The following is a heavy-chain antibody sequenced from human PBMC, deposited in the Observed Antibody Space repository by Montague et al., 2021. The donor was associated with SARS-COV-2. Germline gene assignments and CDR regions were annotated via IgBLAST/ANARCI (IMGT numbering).Heavy chain of an antibody. CDR3: ARGLWFGELLNRYYYYGMDV. Sequence: CAISGDSVSSNRAAWNWIRQSPSRGLEWLGRTYYRSKWYNDYAVSVKSRITINPDTSKNQFSLQLNSVTPEDTAVYYCARGLWFGELLNRYYYYGMDVWGQGTTVTVSS. J-gene: IGHJ6*02. V-gene: IGHV6-1*01. CDR1: GDSVSSNRAA. CDR2: TYYRSKWYN. D-gene: IGHD3-10*01.